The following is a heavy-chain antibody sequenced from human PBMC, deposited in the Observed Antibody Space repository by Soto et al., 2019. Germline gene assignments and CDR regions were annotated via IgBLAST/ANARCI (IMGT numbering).Heavy chain of an antibody. CDR1: GGSFSGYY. D-gene: IGHD3-16*01. Sequence: SETLSLTCAVYGGSFSGYYWSWIRQPPGKGLEWIGEINHSGSTNYNPSLKSRVTISVDTSKNQFSLKLSPVTAADTAVYYCARGLYDWGEGPCDYWGQGTLVTVSS. CDR3: ARGLYDWGEGPCDY. V-gene: IGHV4-34*01. CDR2: INHSGST. J-gene: IGHJ4*02.